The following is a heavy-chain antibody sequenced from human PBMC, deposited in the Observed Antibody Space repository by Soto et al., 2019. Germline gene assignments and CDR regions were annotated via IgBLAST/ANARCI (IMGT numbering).Heavy chain of an antibody. CDR3: ARSRIAVAGTDYYYGMDV. D-gene: IGHD6-19*01. CDR1: GGSFSGYY. CDR2: IKHSGST. J-gene: IGHJ6*02. V-gene: IGHV4-34*01. Sequence: SETLSLTCAVYGGSFSGYYWSWIRQPPGKGLEWIGEIKHSGSTNYNPSLKSRVTISVDTSKNQFSLKLSSVTAADTAVYYCARSRIAVAGTDYYYGMDVWGQGTTVTVSS.